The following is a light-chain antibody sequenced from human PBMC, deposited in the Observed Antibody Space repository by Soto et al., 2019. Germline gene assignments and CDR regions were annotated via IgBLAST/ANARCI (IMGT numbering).Light chain of an antibody. CDR2: KAS. Sequence: DTQMTQSPSTLSASVGDRVTITCRASQSISNWLAWYQQRPGRAPKLLIYKASNLQSGVPSRFSGRGSGTEFTLTINSLQPDDFAIYYCQQYNTFLPTFGQGTKVEFK. CDR3: QQYNTFLPT. V-gene: IGKV1-5*03. J-gene: IGKJ1*01. CDR1: QSISNW.